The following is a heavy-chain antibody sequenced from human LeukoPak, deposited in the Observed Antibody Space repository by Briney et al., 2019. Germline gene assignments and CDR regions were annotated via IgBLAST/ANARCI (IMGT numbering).Heavy chain of an antibody. J-gene: IGHJ4*02. CDR3: ARVVPAAMYYFDY. CDR1: GGSFSGYY. Sequence: SETLSLTCAVYGGSFSGYYWSWIRQSPGKGLEWIGEINHSGSTNYNPSLKSRVTISVDTSKNQFSLKLSSVTAADTAVYYCARVVPAAMYYFDYWGQGTLVTVSS. D-gene: IGHD2-2*01. V-gene: IGHV4-34*01. CDR2: INHSGST.